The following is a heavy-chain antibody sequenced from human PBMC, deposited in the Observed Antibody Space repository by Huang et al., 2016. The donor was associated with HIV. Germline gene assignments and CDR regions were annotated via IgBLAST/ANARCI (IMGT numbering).Heavy chain of an antibody. CDR1: GGSLSGYY. Sequence: QVQLQQWGAGLLKPSETLSLTCAVYGGSLSGYYWSWIRQSPGKGRAWFGEINHIGSTNYNPSLKSRLTISVDTSKNQFSLKLSSVTAADTAVYYCARERMMSWLDDHDAFDIWGQGTMVTVSS. CDR3: ARERMMSWLDDHDAFDI. V-gene: IGHV4-34*01. J-gene: IGHJ3*02. D-gene: IGHD1-1*01. CDR2: INHIGST.